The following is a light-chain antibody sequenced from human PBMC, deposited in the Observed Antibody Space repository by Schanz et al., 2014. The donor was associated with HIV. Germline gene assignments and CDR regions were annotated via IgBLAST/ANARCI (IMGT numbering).Light chain of an antibody. V-gene: IGLV1-44*01. CDR1: DSNIGVGSTP. CDR3: SSYAGNNNGV. CDR2: NAY. J-gene: IGLJ3*02. Sequence: QSALTQPPSVSGTPGQRVTISCSGSDSNIGVGSTPVNWYQHLPRTAPKLLIYNAYLRPSGVPDRFSGSKSGTSASLAITGLQAEDEADYYCSSYAGNNNGVFGGGTKLTVL.